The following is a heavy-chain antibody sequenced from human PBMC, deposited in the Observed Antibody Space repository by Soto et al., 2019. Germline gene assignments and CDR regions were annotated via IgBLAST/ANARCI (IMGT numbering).Heavy chain of an antibody. D-gene: IGHD2-15*01. Sequence: QVTLKESGPVLVKPTETLTLTCTVSGFSLSNARMGVSWIRQPPGKALEWLAHIFSNDEKSYSTSLKSRLTISKDTSKSQVVLNMTHMDPVDTATYYCARIRRVLGYCSGGSCYYFDYWGQGTLVTVSS. V-gene: IGHV2-26*01. J-gene: IGHJ4*02. CDR3: ARIRRVLGYCSGGSCYYFDY. CDR2: IFSNDEK. CDR1: GFSLSNARMG.